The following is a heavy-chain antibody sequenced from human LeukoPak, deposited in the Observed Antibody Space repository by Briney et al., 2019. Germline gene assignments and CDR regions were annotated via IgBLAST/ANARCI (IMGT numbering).Heavy chain of an antibody. J-gene: IGHJ1*01. CDR1: GGTFSSYA. V-gene: IGHV1-69*13. CDR3: AKHGSGYSYGGYFQH. Sequence: GASVKVSCKASGGTFSSYAISWVRQAPGQGLEWMGGIIPIFGTANYAQKFQGRVTITADESTSTAYMELSSLRSEDTAVYYCAKHGSGYSYGGYFQHWGQGTLVTVSS. D-gene: IGHD5-18*01. CDR2: IIPIFGTA.